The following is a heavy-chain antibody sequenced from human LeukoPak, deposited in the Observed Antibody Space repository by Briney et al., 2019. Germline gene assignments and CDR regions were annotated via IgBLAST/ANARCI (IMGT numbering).Heavy chain of an antibody. CDR1: GFTFSSYS. V-gene: IGHV3-48*01. J-gene: IGHJ6*03. D-gene: IGHD4-11*01. CDR3: AGATPKVYYYYMDV. CDR2: ISSSSSTI. Sequence: PGGSLRLSCAASGFTFSSYSMNWVRQALGKGLEWVSYISSSSSTIYYADSVKGRFTISRDNAKNSLYLQMNSLRAEDTAVYYCAGATPKVYYYYMDVWGKGTTVTVSS.